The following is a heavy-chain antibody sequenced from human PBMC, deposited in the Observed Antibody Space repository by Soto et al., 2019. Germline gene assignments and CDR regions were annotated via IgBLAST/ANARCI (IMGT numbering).Heavy chain of an antibody. CDR3: ARDLKASSGLGIDY. Sequence: QVQLVESGGGVVQPGRSLRLSCVTSGFTFSSYGMHWVRQAPGKGLEWVAVIWYDGSNKYYADSVKGRFTISRDNSMDMVYLQMNSLRVEDTAVYYCARDLKASSGLGIDYWGQGTLVTVSS. CDR2: IWYDGSNK. CDR1: GFTFSSYG. V-gene: IGHV3-33*01. J-gene: IGHJ4*02. D-gene: IGHD3-22*01.